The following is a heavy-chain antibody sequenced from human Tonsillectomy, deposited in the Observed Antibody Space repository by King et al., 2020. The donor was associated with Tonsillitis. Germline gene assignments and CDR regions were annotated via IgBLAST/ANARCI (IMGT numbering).Heavy chain of an antibody. CDR3: ARGVARYPFDY. CDR2: IYFGGST. Sequence: VQLQESGPGLVKPSETLSLTCNVSGGSVSSHFWSWFRQPPGKGLEWIGFIYFGGSTNYNPSLKSRVSISVDTPKNQVSLKMRSVTAADTAVYFCARGVARYPFDYWGQGTLVTVSS. J-gene: IGHJ4*02. CDR1: GGSVSSHF. V-gene: IGHV4-59*02. D-gene: IGHD1-26*01.